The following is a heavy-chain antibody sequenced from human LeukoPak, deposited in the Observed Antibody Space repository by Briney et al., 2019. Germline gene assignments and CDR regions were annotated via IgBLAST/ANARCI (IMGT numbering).Heavy chain of an antibody. CDR2: ISYDGNSK. D-gene: IGHD2-2*01. Sequence: GGSLRLSCAASEFTFSNYAMHWVRQAPGKGLAWVAVISYDGNSKSYANSVKGRFTISRDNSKNTLYLQMNSLRPEDTAVYYCARAMVVVVPAAMRGQGTLVTVS. J-gene: IGHJ4*02. CDR1: EFTFSNYA. CDR3: ARAMVVVVPAAM. V-gene: IGHV3-30-3*01.